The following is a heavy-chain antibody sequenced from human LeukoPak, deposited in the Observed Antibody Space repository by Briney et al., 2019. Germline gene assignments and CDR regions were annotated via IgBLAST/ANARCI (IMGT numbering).Heavy chain of an antibody. CDR1: GLTFSNAW. J-gene: IGHJ4*02. CDR2: IKSKTGAGTT. Sequence: PGGSLRLSCVVSGLTFSNAWMSWVRQAPGKGLEWVGRIKSKTGAGTTDYAAPVKGRFVISRDDSKNTLYLQMNSLKTEDTAVYYCTTEGRQFDYWGQGTLVTVSS. CDR3: TTEGRQFDY. V-gene: IGHV3-15*01.